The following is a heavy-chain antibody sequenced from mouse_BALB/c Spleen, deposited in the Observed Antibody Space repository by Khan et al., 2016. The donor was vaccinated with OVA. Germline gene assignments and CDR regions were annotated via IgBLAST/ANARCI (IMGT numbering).Heavy chain of an antibody. V-gene: IGHV3-8*02. CDR3: ARSYGSWAMDY. CDR2: ITYSGNI. J-gene: IGHJ4*01. CDR1: GDSITSGF. Sequence: VQLKESGPSLVKPSQTLSLTCSVTGDSITSGFWNWIRKFPGNKFEYLGYITYSGNIYYNPSLKSRISITRDTSKGQYYLQLNSVTTEDTATYYCARSYGSWAMDYWGQGTSVTVSS. D-gene: IGHD1-1*01.